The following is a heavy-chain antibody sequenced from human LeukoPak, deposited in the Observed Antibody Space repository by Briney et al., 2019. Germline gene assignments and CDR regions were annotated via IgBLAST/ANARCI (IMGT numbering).Heavy chain of an antibody. CDR2: FYSGGST. Sequence: GGSLRLSCAVSGFTVSSNYWSWVRQAPGKGLEWVSVFYSGGSTYYTDSVKGRFTISRDNSKNTLYLQMNSLRAEDTAVYYCARAGWAAAAAYWGQGTLVTVSS. D-gene: IGHD6-13*01. CDR3: ARAGWAAAAAY. V-gene: IGHV3-66*01. J-gene: IGHJ4*02. CDR1: GFTVSSNY.